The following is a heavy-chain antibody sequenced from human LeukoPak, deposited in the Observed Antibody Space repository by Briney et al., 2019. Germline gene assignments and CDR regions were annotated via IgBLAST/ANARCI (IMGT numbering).Heavy chain of an antibody. J-gene: IGHJ4*02. CDR3: ARRSSWFYVWGY. CDR1: GGSISSYY. Sequence: SETLSLTCTVSGGSISSYYWSWIRQPPGKGLEWIGYIYTSGSTDYNPSLKGRVTISVDTSKNQLSLRLNSVTAADTAVYYCARRSSWFYVWGYWGQGTLVTVSS. V-gene: IGHV4-4*09. CDR2: IYTSGST. D-gene: IGHD6-13*01.